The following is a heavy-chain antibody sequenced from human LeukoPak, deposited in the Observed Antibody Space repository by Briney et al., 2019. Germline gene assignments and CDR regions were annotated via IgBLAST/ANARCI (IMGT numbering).Heavy chain of an antibody. J-gene: IGHJ4*02. CDR1: GXTFSTXX. V-gene: IGHV3-23*01. Sequence: LXXSXAASGXTFSTXXMSWVRQXXXXXLEXVXAXXGSGGSTYYADSVKGRFTISRDNSKNTLYLQMNSLRAEDTAVYYCAKALPIVVVTMGFDYWGQGTLVTVSS. CDR3: AKALPIVVVTMGFDY. CDR2: XXGSGGST. D-gene: IGHD3-22*01.